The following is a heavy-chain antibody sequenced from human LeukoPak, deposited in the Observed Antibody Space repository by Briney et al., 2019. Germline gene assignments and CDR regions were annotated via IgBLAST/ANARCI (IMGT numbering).Heavy chain of an antibody. Sequence: GGSLRLSCAASGFTFSSYEINWVRQAPGKGLEWVSYISSSGSTIYYADSVKGRFTISRDNAKNSLYLQMNSLRAEDTAVYYCAREGATTAFDYWGQGTLVTVSS. D-gene: IGHD1-26*01. CDR2: ISSSGSTI. J-gene: IGHJ4*02. V-gene: IGHV3-48*03. CDR3: AREGATTAFDY. CDR1: GFTFSSYE.